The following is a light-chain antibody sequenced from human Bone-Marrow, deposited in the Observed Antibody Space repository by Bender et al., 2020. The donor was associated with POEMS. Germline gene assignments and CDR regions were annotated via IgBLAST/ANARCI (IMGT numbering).Light chain of an antibody. CDR1: ALPKQY. CDR2: TDT. V-gene: IGLV3-25*02. J-gene: IGLJ3*02. CDR3: QSSDTHNAWV. Sequence: SYELTQPPSVSVSPGQTARITCSGDALPKQYAYWYHQRPGQAPILLIYTDTKRPSGIPDRFSGSTSGTTVTLTISDVRAEDEGDYYCQSSDTHNAWVFGGGTKLTVL.